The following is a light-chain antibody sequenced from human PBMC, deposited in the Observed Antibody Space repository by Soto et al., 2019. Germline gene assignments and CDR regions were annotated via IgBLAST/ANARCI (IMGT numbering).Light chain of an antibody. Sequence: QSVLTQPPSASGSLGQSVTISCTGTSNDVGGYNFVSWYQQHPGKAPKLMIFDVSNRPSGVSNRFSGSKSGNTASLTISGLQAEDEADYYCNSYTTTSTYVFGTGTKVTVL. CDR1: SNDVGGYNF. V-gene: IGLV2-14*01. CDR2: DVS. CDR3: NSYTTTSTYV. J-gene: IGLJ1*01.